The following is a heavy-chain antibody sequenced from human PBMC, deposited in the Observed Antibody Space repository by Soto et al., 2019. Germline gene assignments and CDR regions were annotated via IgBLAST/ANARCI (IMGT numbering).Heavy chain of an antibody. CDR1: GFTFSTYG. J-gene: IGHJ4*02. V-gene: IGHV3-30*18. CDR3: AKGWGPFCSGGSCPDY. CDR2: ISFDGSDK. Sequence: GSLRLSCAASGFTFSTYGMHWVRQAPGKGLEWVAVISFDGSDKYYANSVKGRFTVSRDNSKNTLYLRLNSLRVEDTAVYYCAKGWGPFCSGGSCPDYWGQGXLVTVYS. D-gene: IGHD2-15*01.